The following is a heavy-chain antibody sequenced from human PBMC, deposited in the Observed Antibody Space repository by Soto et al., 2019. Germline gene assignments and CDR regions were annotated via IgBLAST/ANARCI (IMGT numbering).Heavy chain of an antibody. D-gene: IGHD4-17*01. J-gene: IGHJ4*02. Sequence: EVQLVESGGGLVKPGGSLRLSCAASGFTFSSYSMNWVRQAPGKGLEWVSSISSSSSYIYYADSVKGRFTISRDNAKNSLYLQMNSRRAEDTAVYYCARARVNGDFDYWGQGTLVTVSS. CDR1: GFTFSSYS. CDR3: ARARVNGDFDY. V-gene: IGHV3-21*01. CDR2: ISSSSSYI.